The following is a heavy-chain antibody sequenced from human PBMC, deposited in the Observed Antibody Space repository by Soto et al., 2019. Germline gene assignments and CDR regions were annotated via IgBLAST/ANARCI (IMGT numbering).Heavy chain of an antibody. V-gene: IGHV3-9*01. CDR2: ISWNSGSI. CDR3: AKDRGSYGFLDY. J-gene: IGHJ4*02. D-gene: IGHD5-18*01. Sequence: TGGSLRLSCAASGFTFDDYAMHWVRQAPGKGLEWVSGISWNSGSIGYADSVKGRFTISRDNAKNSLYLQMNSLRAEDTALYYCAKDRGSYGFLDYWGQGTLVTVSS. CDR1: GFTFDDYA.